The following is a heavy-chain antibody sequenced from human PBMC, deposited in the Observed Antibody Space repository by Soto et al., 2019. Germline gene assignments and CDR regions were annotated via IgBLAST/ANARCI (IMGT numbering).Heavy chain of an antibody. CDR1: GYSFTNYW. CDR3: ARGHRPPTYYCEY. D-gene: IGHD6-6*01. CDR2: MYPGDSDT. J-gene: IGHJ4*02. V-gene: IGHV5-51*01. Sequence: EVQLVQSGAEVIKPGESLKISCKASGYSFTNYWIGWVRQMPGKGLELMGIMYPGDSDTRYSPSFQGQVTISADKSIATAYLQWSSLKASDTAIYYCARGHRPPTYYCEYRGQGTLVTVSS.